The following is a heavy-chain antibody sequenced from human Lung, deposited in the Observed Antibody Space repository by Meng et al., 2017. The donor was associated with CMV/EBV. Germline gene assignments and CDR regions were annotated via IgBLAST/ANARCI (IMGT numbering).Heavy chain of an antibody. D-gene: IGHD1-1*01. CDR2: ISSSGSYI. Sequence: GESLKISCAASGFSLSSYSMNWVRQALGKGLEWVSSISSSGSYIYYADSVRGRFTISRDKARNSLYLSMNSLGVEDTAVYYCAVHSNDNWLDPWGQGTLVTVSS. V-gene: IGHV3-21*01. CDR3: AVHSNDNWLDP. CDR1: GFSLSSYS. J-gene: IGHJ5*02.